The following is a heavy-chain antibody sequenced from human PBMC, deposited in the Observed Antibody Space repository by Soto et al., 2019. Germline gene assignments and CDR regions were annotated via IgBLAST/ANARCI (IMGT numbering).Heavy chain of an antibody. V-gene: IGHV4-59*01. J-gene: IGHJ4*02. CDR3: ARGGNRYSNVASGVGGFDY. CDR2: VYHTGAT. D-gene: IGHD5-12*01. Sequence: PSETLSLTCTVSGASISSSYWSWIRQSPERGLEWIAYVYHTGATNYNPSLKSRVTISLDTSKGQFPLNLTSLTTADTAVYFCARGGNRYSNVASGVGGFDYWGQGSLVTVSS. CDR1: GASISSSY.